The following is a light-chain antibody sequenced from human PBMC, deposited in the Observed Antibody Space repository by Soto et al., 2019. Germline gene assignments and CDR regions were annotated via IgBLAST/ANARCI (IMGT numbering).Light chain of an antibody. V-gene: IGKV3-20*01. Sequence: EIVLTQSPGTLSLSPGERATLSCRASQSYSDNYLAWYQQKPGQAPRLLIYGASNRATGIPDRFSGSGSGTDFTLTISRLEPADFAVYYCQQYGRSGTLGQGTKVDIK. J-gene: IGKJ1*01. CDR1: QSYSDNY. CDR2: GAS. CDR3: QQYGRSGT.